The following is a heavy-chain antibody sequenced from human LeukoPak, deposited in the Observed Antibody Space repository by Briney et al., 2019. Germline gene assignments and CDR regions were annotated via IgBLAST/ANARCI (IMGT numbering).Heavy chain of an antibody. J-gene: IGHJ6*02. V-gene: IGHV1-46*01. CDR1: GYTFTNYY. CDR3: ARGPYGTGPPSPHYYYSMDV. D-gene: IGHD3-10*01. Sequence: GASVKVSCKASGYTFTNYYMHWVRQAPGRGLEWMGMINPRDGSTSYAQKFQGRVTMTRDTSTSTVYTELSGLRSDDTAVYYCARGPYGTGPPSPHYYYSMDVWGQGTTVTVSS. CDR2: INPRDGST.